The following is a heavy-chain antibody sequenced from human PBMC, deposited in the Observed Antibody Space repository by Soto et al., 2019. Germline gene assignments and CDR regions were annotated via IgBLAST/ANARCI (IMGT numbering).Heavy chain of an antibody. Sequence: GGSLRLSCAASGFTFSSYWMSWVRQAPGKGLEWVANIKQDGSEKYYVDSVKGRFTISRDNAKNSLYLQMNSLRAEDTAVYYCARDWGPSGFGGAFDIWGQGTMVTVSS. V-gene: IGHV3-7*01. J-gene: IGHJ3*02. CDR3: ARDWGPSGFGGAFDI. CDR2: IKQDGSEK. CDR1: GFTFSSYW. D-gene: IGHD3-16*01.